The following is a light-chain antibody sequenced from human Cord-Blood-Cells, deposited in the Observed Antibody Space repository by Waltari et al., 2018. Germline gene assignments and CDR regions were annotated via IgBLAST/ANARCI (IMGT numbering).Light chain of an antibody. CDR3: QQYGGSLT. CDR1: QSVSSSY. V-gene: IGKV3-20*01. Sequence: EIVLTQSPGTLSLSPGERATLSCRASQSVSSSYLAWYQQKPGQAPRLLIYGASSRATGIPDRCSGSGSGTDFTLTISRLEPEDFAVYYCQQYGGSLTFGGGTKVEIK. J-gene: IGKJ4*01. CDR2: GAS.